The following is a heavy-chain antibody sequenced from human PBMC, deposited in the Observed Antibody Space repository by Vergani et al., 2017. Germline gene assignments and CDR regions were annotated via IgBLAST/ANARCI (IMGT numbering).Heavy chain of an antibody. D-gene: IGHD5-24*01. CDR3: AGAGDGYNHGGRYYYYYGMDV. V-gene: IGHV1-69*13. Sequence: QVQLVQSGAEVKKPGSSVKVSCKASGGTFSSYAISWVRQAPGQGLEWMGRIIPIFGTANYAQKFQGRVTITADESTSTAYMELSSLRSENTAVYSCAGAGDGYNHGGRYYYYYGMDVWGQGTTVTVSS. CDR1: GGTFSSYA. CDR2: IIPIFGTA. J-gene: IGHJ6*02.